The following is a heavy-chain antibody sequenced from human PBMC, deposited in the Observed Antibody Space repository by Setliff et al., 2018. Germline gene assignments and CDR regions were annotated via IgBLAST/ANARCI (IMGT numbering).Heavy chain of an antibody. CDR2: IYPGDSDT. D-gene: IGHD6-19*01. V-gene: IGHV5-51*01. J-gene: IGHJ3*02. CDR1: GYSFTNYW. CDR3: ARQSVAGNDAFDI. Sequence: PGASLKISCKGSGYSFTNYWIGRVRQMPGKGLEWMGIIYPGDSDTRYSPSFQGQVTISADKSISTAYLQWSSLKASDTAMYYCARQSVAGNDAFDIWRPGTMVTVSS.